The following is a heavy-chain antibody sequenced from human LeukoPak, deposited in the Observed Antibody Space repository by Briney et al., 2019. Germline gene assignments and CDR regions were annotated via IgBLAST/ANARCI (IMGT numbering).Heavy chain of an antibody. Sequence: PGGSLRLSCAASGFTFSSYAMSWVRQAPGKGLEWVSAISGSGGSTYYADSVKGRFTISRDNSKNTLYLQMNSLRAEDTAVYYCAKDPYYDYVWGSYRFDPFDYWGQGTLVTVSS. V-gene: IGHV3-23*01. D-gene: IGHD3-16*02. CDR2: ISGSGGST. J-gene: IGHJ4*02. CDR1: GFTFSSYA. CDR3: AKDPYYDYVWGSYRFDPFDY.